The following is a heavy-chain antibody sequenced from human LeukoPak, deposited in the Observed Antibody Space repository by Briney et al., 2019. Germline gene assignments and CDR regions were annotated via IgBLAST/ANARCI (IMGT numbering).Heavy chain of an antibody. CDR1: GGSISSSSYY. CDR2: IYHSGST. D-gene: IGHD2-15*01. J-gene: IGHJ4*02. Sequence: PSETLSLTCTVSGGSISSSSYYWGWIRQPPGKGLEWIGSIYHSGSTYYNPSLKSRVTISVDTSRNQFSLKLSSVTAADTAVYYCARTIVVVVAYYFDYWGQGTLVTVSS. CDR3: ARTIVVVVAYYFDY. V-gene: IGHV4-39*07.